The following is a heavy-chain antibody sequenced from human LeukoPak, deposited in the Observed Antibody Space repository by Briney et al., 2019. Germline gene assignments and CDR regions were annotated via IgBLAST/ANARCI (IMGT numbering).Heavy chain of an antibody. CDR3: ARGPNSGYSGYAPLEFDY. J-gene: IGHJ4*02. CDR1: GYTFTSYG. D-gene: IGHD5-12*01. Sequence: EASVKVSCKASGYTFTSYGISWVRQAPGQGLEWMGWISAYNGNTNYAQKLQGRVTMTTDTSTSTAYMELRCLRSDDTAVYYCARGPNSGYSGYAPLEFDYWGQGTLVTVSS. CDR2: ISAYNGNT. V-gene: IGHV1-18*01.